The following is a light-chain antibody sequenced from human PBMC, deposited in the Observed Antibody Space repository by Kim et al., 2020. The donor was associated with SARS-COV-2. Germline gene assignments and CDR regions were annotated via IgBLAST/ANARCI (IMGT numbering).Light chain of an antibody. J-gene: IGKJ1*01. V-gene: IGKV1-27*01. CDR1: QGISNY. Sequence: ASVGDRVTITCGASQGISNYLSWYQQKPGKVPNRLIYAATALQPGVPSRFSGSGSGTDFTLTISSLQPEDVATYYCQKYNSAPRTFGQGTKVEIK. CDR2: AAT. CDR3: QKYNSAPRT.